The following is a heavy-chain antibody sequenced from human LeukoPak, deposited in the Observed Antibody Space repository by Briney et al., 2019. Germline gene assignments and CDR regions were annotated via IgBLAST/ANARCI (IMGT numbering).Heavy chain of an antibody. J-gene: IGHJ6*02. CDR2: IRSKANSYAT. CDR3: TRHPPYSSSWHPDGMDV. CDR1: GFTFSGSA. V-gene: IGHV3-73*01. D-gene: IGHD6-13*01. Sequence: PGGSLKLSCAASGFTFSGSAMHSVRQASGKGLEWVGRIRSKANSYATAYAASVKGRFTISRDDSKNTAYLQMNSLKTEDTAVYYCTRHPPYSSSWHPDGMDVWGQGTTVTVSS.